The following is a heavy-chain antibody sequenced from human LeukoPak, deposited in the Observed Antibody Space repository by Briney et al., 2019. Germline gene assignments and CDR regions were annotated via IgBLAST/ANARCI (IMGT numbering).Heavy chain of an antibody. D-gene: IGHD5-18*01. V-gene: IGHV4-59*01. Sequence: SETLSLTCTVSGGSISSYYWSWIRQPPGKGLEWIGCIYYSGSTNYNPSLKSRVTISVDTSKNQFSLKLSSVTAADTAVYYCARSGYSYGEDAFDIWGQGTMVTVSS. CDR3: ARSGYSYGEDAFDI. CDR1: GGSISSYY. J-gene: IGHJ3*02. CDR2: IYYSGST.